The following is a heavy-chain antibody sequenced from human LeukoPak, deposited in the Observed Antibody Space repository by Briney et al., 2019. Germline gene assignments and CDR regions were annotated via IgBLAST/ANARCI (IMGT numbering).Heavy chain of an antibody. CDR3: ARHFDPNYGGYSAFDY. D-gene: IGHD4-23*01. V-gene: IGHV4-39*01. CDR1: GGSISSSTYY. Sequence: SETLSLTCTVSGGSISSSTYYWGWIRQPPGKELEWIGSMFQSGSTYNNPSLNSRAAISVVTSKSQFAPKLSSVTAADTAVYYCARHFDPNYGGYSAFDYWGQGTLVTVSS. J-gene: IGHJ4*02. CDR2: MFQSGST.